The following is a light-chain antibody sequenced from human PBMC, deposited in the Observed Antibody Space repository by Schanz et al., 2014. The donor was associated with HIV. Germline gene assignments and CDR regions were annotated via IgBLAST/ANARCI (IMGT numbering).Light chain of an antibody. J-gene: IGKJ3*01. CDR2: GAS. Sequence: EIVMTQSPATLSVSPGERATLSCRASQSVGVKLAWYQQKPGQAPRLLIYGASTRTTGIPARFSGSGSGSGTEFTLTISSLQSEDFAVYYCQQYDSWPPGTFGPGTKVDLK. CDR3: QQYDSWPPGT. CDR1: QSVGVK. V-gene: IGKV3-15*01.